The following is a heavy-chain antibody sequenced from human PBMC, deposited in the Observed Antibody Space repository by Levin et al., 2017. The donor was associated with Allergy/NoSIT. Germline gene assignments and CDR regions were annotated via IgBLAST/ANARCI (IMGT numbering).Heavy chain of an antibody. V-gene: IGHV3-33*01. Sequence: SCAASGFTFSSYGMHWVRQAPGKGLEWVAVIWYDGSNKYYADSVKGRFTISRDNSKNTLYLQMNSLRAEDTAVYYCARGWTYYYDSSGYLPGYWGREPRVPVSS. CDR2: IWYDGSNK. CDR1: GFTFSSYG. D-gene: IGHD3-22*01. J-gene: IGHJ4*02. CDR3: ARGWTYYYDSSGYLPGY.